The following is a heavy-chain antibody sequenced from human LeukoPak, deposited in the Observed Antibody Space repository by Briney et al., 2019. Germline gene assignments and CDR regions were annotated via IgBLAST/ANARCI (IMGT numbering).Heavy chain of an antibody. Sequence: PSQTLSLICTVSGGSISSGSYYSSWIRQPAGKGLEWIGRIYTSGSTNYNPSLKSRVTISVDTSKNQFSLKLSSVTAADTAVYYCAREFYTALRSWGQGTLVTVSS. CDR3: AREFYTALRS. V-gene: IGHV4-61*02. CDR1: GGSISSGSYY. D-gene: IGHD2-2*02. CDR2: IYTSGST. J-gene: IGHJ5*02.